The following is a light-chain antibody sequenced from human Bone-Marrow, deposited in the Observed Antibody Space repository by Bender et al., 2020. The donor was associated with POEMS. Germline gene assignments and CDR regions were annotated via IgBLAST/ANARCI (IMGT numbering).Light chain of an antibody. J-gene: IGLJ3*02. CDR2: DVT. Sequence: QSALTQPASVSGSPGQSITISCTGTSSDIGAYNYVSWYQHHPGQAPKLMIYDVTSRPSGVSNRFSASKSGNAASLTISGLRPEDEADYYCWSFAGIYWIFGGGTKVTVL. V-gene: IGLV2-14*03. CDR3: WSFAGIYWI. CDR1: SSDIGAYNY.